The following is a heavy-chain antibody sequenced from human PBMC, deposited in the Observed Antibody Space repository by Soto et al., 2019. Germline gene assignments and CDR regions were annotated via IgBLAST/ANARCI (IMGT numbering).Heavy chain of an antibody. CDR1: GYSFTSYW. J-gene: IGHJ5*02. V-gene: IGHV5-51*01. CDR2: IYPGDSDT. CDR3: ARNGSIANRRNWLDT. D-gene: IGHD6-6*01. Sequence: GESLKISCKGSGYSFTSYWIGWVRQMPGKGLEWMGIIYPGDSDTRYSPSFQGQVTISADKSISTAYLQWSSLTASDTAIYYCARNGSIANRRNWLDTWGQATTVTVSS.